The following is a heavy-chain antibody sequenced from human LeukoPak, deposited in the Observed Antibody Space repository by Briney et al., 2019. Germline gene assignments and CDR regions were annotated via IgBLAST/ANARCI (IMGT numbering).Heavy chain of an antibody. CDR3: ARDRVRLTTASPHY. D-gene: IGHD3-22*01. J-gene: IGHJ4*02. CDR2: INSDGSST. V-gene: IGHV3-74*01. CDR1: GFTFSSYA. Sequence: GGSLRLSCAASGFTFSSYAMSWVRQAPGQGRVWVSRINSDGSSTNYADSVKGRFTISRDNAKNTLYLQMNSLRAEDTAVYYCARDRVRLTTASPHYRGQGTLVTVSS.